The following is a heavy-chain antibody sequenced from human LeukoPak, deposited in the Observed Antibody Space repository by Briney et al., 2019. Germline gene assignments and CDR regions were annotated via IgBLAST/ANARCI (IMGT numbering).Heavy chain of an antibody. CDR1: GGSISGWY. CDR3: ARETSLAGFASGLGFNY. V-gene: IGHV4-59*01. J-gene: IGHJ4*02. D-gene: IGHD6-19*01. Sequence: PSETLSLTCTVSGGSISGWYWSWIRQPPGKGLEWIGYIYGSGYTNYNPSLKSRVTMSIDTSKNHFSLKLTSVTAADTATYYCARETSLAGFASGLGFNYWGQGILVTVSS. CDR2: IYGSGYT.